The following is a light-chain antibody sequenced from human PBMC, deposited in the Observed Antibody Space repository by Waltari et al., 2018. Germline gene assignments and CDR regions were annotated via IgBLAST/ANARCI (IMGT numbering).Light chain of an antibody. CDR3: LLYYGGALNWV. CDR1: TGAVTSGYY. Sequence: QTVVTQEPSLTVSPGGTVTLTCASSTGAVTSGYYPNWFQQKPGQAPRALIYRTSTKPAWTPARFSAALLGGKAALTLSGVQPEDEAEYYCLLYYGGALNWVFGGGTKLTVL. J-gene: IGLJ3*02. CDR2: RTS. V-gene: IGLV7-43*01.